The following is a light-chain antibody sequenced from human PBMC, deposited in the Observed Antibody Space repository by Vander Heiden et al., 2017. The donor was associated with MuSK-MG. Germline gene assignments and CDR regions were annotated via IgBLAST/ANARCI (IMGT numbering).Light chain of an antibody. CDR2: WAS. CDR3: HGDHTSLKT. V-gene: IGKV4-1*01. J-gene: IGKJ1*01. CDR1: QTILDSSNNKNC. Sequence: DIVMTQSPDSLAVSLGERATINCKSSQTILDSSNNKNCLAWYQQRPGQPPKLIIYWASTRESGVPDPFRGSGSGTDFSLTIRSLQAEDVAVYYCHGDHTSLKTFGQGTKVEIK.